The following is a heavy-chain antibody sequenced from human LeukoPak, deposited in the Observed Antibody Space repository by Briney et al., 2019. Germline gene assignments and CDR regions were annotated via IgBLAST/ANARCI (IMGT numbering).Heavy chain of an antibody. CDR3: ARDVVPSYDFWSGYCFDY. CDR2: IYYSGST. Sequence: SQTLSLTCTVSGGSISSGDYYWSWIRQPPGKGLEWIGYIYYSGSTYYNPSLKSRVTISVDTSKNQFSLKLSSVTAADTAVYYCARDVVPSYDFWSGYCFDYWGQGTLVTVSS. V-gene: IGHV4-30-4*01. CDR1: GGSISSGDYY. D-gene: IGHD3-3*01. J-gene: IGHJ4*02.